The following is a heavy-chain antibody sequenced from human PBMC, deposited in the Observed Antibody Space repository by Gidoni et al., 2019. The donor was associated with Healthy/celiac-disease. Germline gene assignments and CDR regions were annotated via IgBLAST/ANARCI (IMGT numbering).Heavy chain of an antibody. V-gene: IGHV1-2*02. CDR3: ARVPHIAVAGMGFDY. CDR2: INPNSGGT. J-gene: IGHJ4*02. Sequence: QVQLVQSGAEVKKPGASVKVSCKASGYTFTGYYMHWVRQAPGQGLEWMGWINPNSGGTKYAQKFQGRVTMTRDTSISTAYMELSRLRSDDTAVYYCARVPHIAVAGMGFDYWGQGTLVTVSS. CDR1: GYTFTGYY. D-gene: IGHD6-19*01.